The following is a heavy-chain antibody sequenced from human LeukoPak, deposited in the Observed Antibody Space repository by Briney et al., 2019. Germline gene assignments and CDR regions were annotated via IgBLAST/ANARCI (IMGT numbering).Heavy chain of an antibody. V-gene: IGHV3-48*01. D-gene: IGHD3-9*01. CDR1: GFTFSSYS. Sequence: GGSLRLSCAASGFTFSSYSMNWVRQAPGRGLEWVSYISSTSGTIYYADSVKVRFTISRDNAKNSLYLQMNSLSAEETAVYYCARGYYDVLTGYFDWGQGTLVTVSS. CDR3: ARGYYDVLTGYFD. CDR2: ISSTSGTI. J-gene: IGHJ4*02.